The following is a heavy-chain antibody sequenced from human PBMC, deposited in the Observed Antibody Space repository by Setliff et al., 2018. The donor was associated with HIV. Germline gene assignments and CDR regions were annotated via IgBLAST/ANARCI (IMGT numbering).Heavy chain of an antibody. CDR3: SRWPFDY. V-gene: IGHV3-48*01. J-gene: IGHJ4*02. CDR1: GFIFSNYI. CDR2: IALGGNTI. Sequence: LLCAASGFIFSNYILTWVRQAPGKGLEWVSYIALGGNTIYYADSVRGRFTISRDDAENSVFLQMNSLRAEDTAVYYCSRWPFDYWGQGTLVTVSS. D-gene: IGHD5-12*01.